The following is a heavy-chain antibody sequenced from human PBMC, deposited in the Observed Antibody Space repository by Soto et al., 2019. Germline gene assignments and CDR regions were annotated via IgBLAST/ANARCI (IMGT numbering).Heavy chain of an antibody. V-gene: IGHV3-11*06. D-gene: IGHD3-22*01. J-gene: IGHJ4*02. CDR1: GFPFSYYY. Sequence: GGSLRLSCAASGFPFSYYYMSWIRQAPGKGLEWVSYISSSSSYTNYADSVKGRFTISRDNAKNSLYLQMNSLRAEDTAVYYCARIPPNYYDSSGYNYYFDYWGQGTLVTVSS. CDR3: ARIPPNYYDSSGYNYYFDY. CDR2: ISSSSSYT.